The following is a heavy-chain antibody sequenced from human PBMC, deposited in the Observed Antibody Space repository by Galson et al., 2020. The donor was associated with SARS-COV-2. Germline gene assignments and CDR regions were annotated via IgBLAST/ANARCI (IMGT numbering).Heavy chain of an antibody. J-gene: IGHJ2*01. Sequence: SETLSLTCTVSGGSISSYYWSWIRQPPGKGLEWIGYIYYSGSTNYNPSLKSRVTISVDTSKNQFSLKLSSVTAADTAVYYCARLPKTITIFGVVIPNGYFDLWGRGTLVTVSS. CDR3: ARLPKTITIFGVVIPNGYFDL. D-gene: IGHD3-3*01. CDR1: GGSISSYY. CDR2: IYYSGST. V-gene: IGHV4-59*01.